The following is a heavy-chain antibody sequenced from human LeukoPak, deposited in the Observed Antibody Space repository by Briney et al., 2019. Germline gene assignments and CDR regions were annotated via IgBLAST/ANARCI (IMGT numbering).Heavy chain of an antibody. CDR1: GFTFSSYE. CDR3: ALMRDGYTH. J-gene: IGHJ4*02. D-gene: IGHD2-2*02. CDR2: ISSSGSTI. V-gene: IGHV3-48*03. Sequence: PVGSLRLSCAASGFTFSSYEMNWVRQAPGRGLEWVSYISSSGSTIYYADSVKGRFTISRDNAKNSLYLQMNSLRAEDTAVYYCALMRDGYTHWGQGTLVTVSS.